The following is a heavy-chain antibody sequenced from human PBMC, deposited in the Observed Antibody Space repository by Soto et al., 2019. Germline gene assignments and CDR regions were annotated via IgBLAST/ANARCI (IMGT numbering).Heavy chain of an antibody. CDR2: LHYSGSA. CDR1: GASMSDYY. V-gene: IGHV4-59*01. J-gene: IGHJ4*02. Sequence: SETLSLTCTVSGASMSDYYGSWIRQSPGKGLEHIGYLHYSGSANYNPSLESRVTISMDTSKNQFFLKLISVTAADTAIYYCARSGHTFVGVVWGQGIPVTVSS. CDR3: ARSGHTFVGVV. D-gene: IGHD3-16*01.